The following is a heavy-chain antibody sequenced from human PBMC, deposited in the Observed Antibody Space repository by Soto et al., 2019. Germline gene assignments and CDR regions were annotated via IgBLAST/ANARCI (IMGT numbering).Heavy chain of an antibody. D-gene: IGHD6-19*01. J-gene: IGHJ4*02. CDR1: GWTFTRYT. CDR2: INPDNGNT. Sequence: ASVNVSCKACGWTFTRYTMKWVRQAPGQRLEWMGWINPDNGNTKSSQKFQDRVIITRDTSASTAYMDLSSLRSEDTAVYYCARYFRGSGRYFFDYWGQGTLVTVSS. V-gene: IGHV1-3*01. CDR3: ARYFRGSGRYFFDY.